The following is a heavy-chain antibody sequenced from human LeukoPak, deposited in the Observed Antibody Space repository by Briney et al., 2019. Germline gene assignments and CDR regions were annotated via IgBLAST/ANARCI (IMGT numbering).Heavy chain of an antibody. CDR3: ATGGYYDSSGYYYLGRDY. V-gene: IGHV5-51*01. J-gene: IGHJ4*02. D-gene: IGHD3-22*01. CDR2: IYPGDSDT. Sequence: GESLKISCKGSGYSFTSYWIGWVRQMPGKGLEWMGIIYPGDSDTRYSPSFQGQVTISADKSISTAYLQWSSLKASDTAMYYCATGGYYDSSGYYYLGRDYWGQGTLVTVSS. CDR1: GYSFTSYW.